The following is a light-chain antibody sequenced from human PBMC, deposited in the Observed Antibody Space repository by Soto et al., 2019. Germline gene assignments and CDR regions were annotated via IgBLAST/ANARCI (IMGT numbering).Light chain of an antibody. CDR1: QGISSY. V-gene: IGKV1-9*01. CDR2: ASS. CDR3: QQLNTFPVT. J-gene: IGKJ5*01. Sequence: DIQLTQSPSFVSASVGDRVTISCRASQGISSYLAWYQQTPGKAPKLLIYASSTLQSGVPSRFSGSGSGTEFTLTIGSLQPEDFATYYCQQLNTFPVTFGQGTRLDI.